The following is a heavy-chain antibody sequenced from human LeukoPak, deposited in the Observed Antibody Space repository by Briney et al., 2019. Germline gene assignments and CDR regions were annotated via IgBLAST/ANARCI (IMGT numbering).Heavy chain of an antibody. CDR2: TYYRSKWYY. V-gene: IGHV6-1*01. Sequence: SQALSLICVVSGDSLSSNSAAWDWPRHCPWRGVEWLERTYYRSKWYYHYAVSMKSRITVNPDTSRNQFSLQLDSVTPEDTAVYYCARTGDLGPDYWGQGTLVTVSS. J-gene: IGHJ4*02. D-gene: IGHD1-26*01. CDR3: ARTGDLGPDY. CDR1: GDSLSSNSAA.